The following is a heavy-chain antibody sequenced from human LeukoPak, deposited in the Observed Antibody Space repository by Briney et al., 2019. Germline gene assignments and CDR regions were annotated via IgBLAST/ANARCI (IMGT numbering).Heavy chain of an antibody. Sequence: KSSETLSLTCTVSGVSLSSDYWSWIRQPPGKGLEWIGSIYYSGSTYYNPSLKSRVTISVDTSKNQFSLKLSSVTAADTAVYYCARSIQLWLGAFDYWGQGTLVTVSS. V-gene: IGHV4-59*12. J-gene: IGHJ4*02. CDR3: ARSIQLWLGAFDY. CDR1: GVSLSSDY. CDR2: IYYSGST. D-gene: IGHD5-18*01.